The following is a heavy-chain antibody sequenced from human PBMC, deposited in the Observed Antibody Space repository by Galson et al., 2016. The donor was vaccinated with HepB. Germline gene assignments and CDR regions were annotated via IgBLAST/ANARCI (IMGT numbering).Heavy chain of an antibody. J-gene: IGHJ4*02. V-gene: IGHV4-31*03. CDR2: IYYSGST. CDR1: GGSISSGGYY. Sequence: TLSLTCTVSGGSISSGGYYWSWIRQHPGKGLGWIGYIYYSGSTYYNPSLKSRVTISVDTSKNQFSLKLSSVTAADTAVYYCARVRRGYYYDSSGYYFDYWGQGTLVTVSS. D-gene: IGHD3-22*01. CDR3: ARVRRGYYYDSSGYYFDY.